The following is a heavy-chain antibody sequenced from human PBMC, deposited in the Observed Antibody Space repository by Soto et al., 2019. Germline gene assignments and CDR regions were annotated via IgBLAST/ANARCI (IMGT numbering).Heavy chain of an antibody. J-gene: IGHJ4*02. D-gene: IGHD2-21*02. V-gene: IGHV1-69*13. CDR1: GGTFSSYA. Sequence: GASVKVSCKASGGTFSSYAISWVRQAPGQGLEWMGGIIPIFGTANYAQKFQGRVTITADESTSTAYMELSSLRSEDTAVYYCAIGVMVVVTDEDYYFDYWGQGTLVTSPQ. CDR3: AIGVMVVVTDEDYYFDY. CDR2: IIPIFGTA.